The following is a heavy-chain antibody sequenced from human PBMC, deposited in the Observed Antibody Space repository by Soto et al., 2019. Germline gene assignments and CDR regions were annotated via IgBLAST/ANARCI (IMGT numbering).Heavy chain of an antibody. V-gene: IGHV3-53*01. D-gene: IGHD3-22*01. CDR1: GFTVSSNY. CDR2: IYSGGST. J-gene: IGHJ1*01. Sequence: GGSLRLSCAASGFTVSSNYMSWVRQAPGKGLEWVSVIYSGGSTYYADSVKGRFTISRDNSKNTLYLQMNSLRAEDTAVYYCARDRVESGYPEYFQHWGQGTLVTLL. CDR3: ARDRVESGYPEYFQH.